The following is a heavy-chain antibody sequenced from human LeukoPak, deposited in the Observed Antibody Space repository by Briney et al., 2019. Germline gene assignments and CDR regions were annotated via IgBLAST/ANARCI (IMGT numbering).Heavy chain of an antibody. Sequence: PGGSLRLSCAASGFTVSTNYMSWVRQAPGKGLEWVSVIYGGGNTYYADSVKGRFTISRDNSKNALYLQLNSLRAEDTAVYYCARDGKNYYGMDVWGQGTTVTVSS. CDR3: ARDGKNYYGMDV. CDR1: GFTVSTNY. V-gene: IGHV3-53*01. J-gene: IGHJ6*02. CDR2: IYGGGNT.